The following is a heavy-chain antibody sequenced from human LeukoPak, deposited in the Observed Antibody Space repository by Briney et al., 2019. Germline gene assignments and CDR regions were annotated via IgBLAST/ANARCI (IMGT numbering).Heavy chain of an antibody. V-gene: IGHV4-39*07. CDR2: INYSGNT. J-gene: IGHJ4*02. Sequence: PSETLSLTCIVSGASISSIFYYWGWIRQPPGRGPEGIGIINYSGNTYYNPSLKSRVTISVDTPKNQFSLKVSSVTAADTAVYYCARDGGTAAAGELDYWGQGTLVTVSS. CDR3: ARDGGTAAAGELDY. CDR1: GASISSIFYY. D-gene: IGHD6-25*01.